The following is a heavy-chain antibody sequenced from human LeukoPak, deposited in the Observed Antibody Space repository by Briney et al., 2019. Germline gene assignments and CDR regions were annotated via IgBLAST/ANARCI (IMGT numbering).Heavy chain of an antibody. CDR3: AELGITMIGGV. Sequence: GGSLRLSCAASGFTFSSYEMNWVRQTPGKGLEWVPYISSSGSTIYYADSVKGRFTISRDNAKNSLYLQMNSLRAEDTAVYYCAELGITMIGGVWGKGTTVTISS. D-gene: IGHD3-10*02. V-gene: IGHV3-48*03. CDR2: ISSSGSTI. J-gene: IGHJ6*04. CDR1: GFTFSSYE.